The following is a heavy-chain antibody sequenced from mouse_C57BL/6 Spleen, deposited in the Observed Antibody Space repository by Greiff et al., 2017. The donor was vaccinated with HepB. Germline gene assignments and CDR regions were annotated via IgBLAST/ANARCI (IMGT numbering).Heavy chain of an antibody. V-gene: IGHV1-76*01. Sequence: VKLLESGAELVRPGASVKLSCKASGYTFTDYYINWVKQRPGQGLEWIARIYPGSGNTYYNEKFKGKATLTAEKSSSTAYMQLSSLTSEDSAVYFCAREGGYYYAMDYWGQGTSVTVSS. CDR3: AREGGYYYAMDY. CDR1: GYTFTDYY. J-gene: IGHJ4*01. CDR2: IYPGSGNT. D-gene: IGHD2-2*01.